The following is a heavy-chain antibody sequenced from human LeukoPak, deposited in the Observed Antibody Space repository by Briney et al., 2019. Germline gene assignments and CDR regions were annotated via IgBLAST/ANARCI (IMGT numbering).Heavy chain of an antibody. CDR2: ITDSGSTT. D-gene: IGHD7-27*01. CDR1: GFTFSSYA. V-gene: IGHV3-23*01. J-gene: IGHJ6*02. CDR3: ARWGSHSYYYYYGMDV. Sequence: GGSLRLSCEASGFTFSSYAMCWVRQAPGKGLEWVSSITDSGSTTHNADSVKGRFTISRDNSKNTLYLQMNSLRAEDTAVYYCARWGSHSYYYYYGMDVWGQGTTVTVSS.